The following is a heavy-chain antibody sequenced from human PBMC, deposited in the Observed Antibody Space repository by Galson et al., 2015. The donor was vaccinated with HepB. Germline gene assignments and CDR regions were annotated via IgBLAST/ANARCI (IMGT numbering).Heavy chain of an antibody. CDR1: GFTFSGSA. CDR3: TGATDKTSL. D-gene: IGHD3-16*01. J-gene: IGHJ4*02. CDR2: IRSKANSYAT. Sequence: SLRLSCAASGFTFSGSAMHWVRQASGKGLEWVGRIRSKANSYATAYAASVKGRFTISRDDSKNTAYLQMNSLKTEDTAVYYCTGATDKTSLWGQGTLVTVSS. V-gene: IGHV3-73*01.